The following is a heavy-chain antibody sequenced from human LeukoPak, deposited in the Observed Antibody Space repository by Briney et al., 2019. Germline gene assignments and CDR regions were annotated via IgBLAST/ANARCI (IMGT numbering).Heavy chain of an antibody. CDR3: ASSGGDYVENWFDP. V-gene: IGHV4-39*01. CDR1: GGSISSSSYY. D-gene: IGHD4-17*01. J-gene: IGHJ5*02. Sequence: TSETLSLTCTVSGGSISSSSYYWGWIRQPPGKGLEWIGSIYYSGSTYYNPSLKSRVTISVDTSKNQFSLKLSSVTAADTAVYYCASSGGDYVENWFDPWGQGTLVTVSS. CDR2: IYYSGST.